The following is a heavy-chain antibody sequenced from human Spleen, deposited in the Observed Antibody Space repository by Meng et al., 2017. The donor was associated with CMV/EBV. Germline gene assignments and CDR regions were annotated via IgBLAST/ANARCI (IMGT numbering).Heavy chain of an antibody. V-gene: IGHV3-21*06. CDR2: ISTGGTYT. D-gene: IGHD3-22*01. CDR3: ASDSSGHYVFGSQTSSLY. CDR1: FSSYS. Sequence: FSSYSRNWVRQAPGKGLEWVSSISTGGTYTYYADSVRGRFTMSRDNANNSVSLQMDSLRDEDTAVYYCASDSSGHYVFGSQTSSLYWGLGTQVTVSS. J-gene: IGHJ4*02.